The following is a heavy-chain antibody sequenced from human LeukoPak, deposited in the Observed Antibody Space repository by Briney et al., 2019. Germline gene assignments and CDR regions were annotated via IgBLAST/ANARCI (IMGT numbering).Heavy chain of an antibody. J-gene: IGHJ4*02. CDR1: GYTLTELS. V-gene: IGHV1-24*01. D-gene: IGHD3-3*01. CDR3: ATDRVALFDY. Sequence: ASVKVSCKVSGYTLTELSMHWVRQAPGKGLEWMGGFDPEDGETIYAQKFQGRVTMTKDTSTDTAYMELSSLRSEDTAVYYCATDRVALFDYWGEGTLVTVSS. CDR2: FDPEDGET.